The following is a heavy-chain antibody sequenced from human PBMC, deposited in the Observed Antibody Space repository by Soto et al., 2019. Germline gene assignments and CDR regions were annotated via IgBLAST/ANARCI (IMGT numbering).Heavy chain of an antibody. D-gene: IGHD4-17*01. Sequence: EVQLVESGGGLVQPGGSLRLSCAASGFTFSSYWMHWVRQAPGKGLVWVSRINSDGSSTSYADSVKGRFTISRDNAKNTLYLQMNSLRAEDTAVYYCARDPYKDYGDYVIWKGGPSRTTNWFDPWGQGTLVTVSS. CDR2: INSDGSST. CDR1: GFTFSSYW. J-gene: IGHJ5*02. CDR3: ARDPYKDYGDYVIWKGGPSRTTNWFDP. V-gene: IGHV3-74*01.